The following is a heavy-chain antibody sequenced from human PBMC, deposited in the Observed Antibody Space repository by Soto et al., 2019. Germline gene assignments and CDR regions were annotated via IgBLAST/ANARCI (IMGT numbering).Heavy chain of an antibody. CDR1: GASISSYY. J-gene: IGHJ4*02. CDR3: AYGDSRGPFDS. V-gene: IGHV4-59*01. CDR2: IYNSGST. D-gene: IGHD4-17*01. Sequence: QVQLQQSGPGLVRPSETLSLPCTVSGASISSYYWSWIRQPPGKGLEWIGYIYNSGSTHHNPSLTSRVTISLDTSKNQFSLKLSSVTAADTAVYYCAYGDSRGPFDSWGQGTLVTVSS.